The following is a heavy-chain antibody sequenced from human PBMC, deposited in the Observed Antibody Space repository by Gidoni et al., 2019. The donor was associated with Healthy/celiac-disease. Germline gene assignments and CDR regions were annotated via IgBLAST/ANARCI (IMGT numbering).Heavy chain of an antibody. V-gene: IGHV4-31*03. J-gene: IGHJ5*02. CDR3: ARVGGVAWFDP. CDR2: IYYSGST. Sequence: VQLQESGPGLVKPSQHLSLTCTVSGGSISSGGYYWIWIRQHPGKGLEWIGYIYYSGSTYYNPSLKRRVTISVDTSKNQFSLKLSSVTAADTAVYYCARVGGVAWFDPWGQGTLVTVSS. D-gene: IGHD3-3*01. CDR1: GGSISSGGYY.